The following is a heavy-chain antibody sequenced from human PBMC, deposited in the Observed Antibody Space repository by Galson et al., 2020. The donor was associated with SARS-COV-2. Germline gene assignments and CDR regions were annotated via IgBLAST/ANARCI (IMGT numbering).Heavy chain of an antibody. Sequence: SETLSLTCTVSGGSISSGGYYWSWIRQHPGKGLEWIGYIYYSGSTYYNPSLKSRVTISVDTSKNQFSLKLSSVTAADTAVYYCAREEYSVRLFDYWGQGTLVTVSS. D-gene: IGHD4-4*01. CDR2: IYYSGST. V-gene: IGHV4-31*03. J-gene: IGHJ4*02. CDR1: GGSISSGGYY. CDR3: AREEYSVRLFDY.